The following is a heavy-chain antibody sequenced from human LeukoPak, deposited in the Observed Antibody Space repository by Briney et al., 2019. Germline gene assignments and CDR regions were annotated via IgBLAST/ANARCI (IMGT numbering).Heavy chain of an antibody. V-gene: IGHV4-31*03. CDR2: IYYSGST. CDR3: ARESVTMVRGAFDY. D-gene: IGHD3-10*01. Sequence: SETLSLTCTVSGGSISSGGYYWSWIRQHPGKGLEWIGYIYYSGSTYYNPSLKSRVTISVDTSKNQFSLKLSSVAAADTAVYYCARESVTMVRGAFDYWGQGTLVTVSS. CDR1: GGSISSGGYY. J-gene: IGHJ4*02.